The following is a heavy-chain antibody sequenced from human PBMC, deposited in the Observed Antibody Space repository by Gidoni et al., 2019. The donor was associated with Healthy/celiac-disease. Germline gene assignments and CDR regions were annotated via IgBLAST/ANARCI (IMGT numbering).Heavy chain of an antibody. Sequence: QVQLVQSGAEVKKPGSSVTVSCKASGGTFSSYAISWVRQAPGQGLEWMGGIIPIFGTANYAQKFQGRVTITADESTSTAYMELSSLRSEDTAVYYCATQRGRITRGGFDYWGQGTLVTVSS. J-gene: IGHJ4*02. CDR2: IIPIFGTA. CDR3: ATQRGRITRGGFDY. CDR1: GGTFSSYA. D-gene: IGHD3-16*01. V-gene: IGHV1-69*01.